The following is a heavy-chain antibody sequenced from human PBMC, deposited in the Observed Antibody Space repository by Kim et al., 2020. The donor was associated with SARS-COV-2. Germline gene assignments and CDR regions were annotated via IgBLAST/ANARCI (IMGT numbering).Heavy chain of an antibody. CDR2: ISYDGSNK. V-gene: IGHV3-30*18. D-gene: IGHD1-1*01. CDR1: GFTFSSYG. Sequence: GGSLRLSCAASGFTFSSYGMHWVRQAPGKGLEWVAVISYDGSNKYYADSVKGRFTISRDNSKNTLYLQMNSLRAEDTAVYYCAKVGYRPLRSGAFDIWGQGTMVTVSS. CDR3: AKVGYRPLRSGAFDI. J-gene: IGHJ3*02.